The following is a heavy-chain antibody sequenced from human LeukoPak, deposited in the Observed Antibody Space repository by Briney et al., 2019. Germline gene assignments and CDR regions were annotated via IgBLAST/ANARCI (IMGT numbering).Heavy chain of an antibody. CDR1: GFSFSNYW. Sequence: GGSLRLSCAASGFSFSNYWMGWVRQAPGKGLACVANIKADGSETYYVDSVKGRFTISRDNAKNSLFLQMNSLRAEDTAIYYCVSAIRGSPIDYWGQGTLVSVPS. V-gene: IGHV3-7*01. CDR2: IKADGSET. CDR3: VSAIRGSPIDY. D-gene: IGHD3-10*01. J-gene: IGHJ4*02.